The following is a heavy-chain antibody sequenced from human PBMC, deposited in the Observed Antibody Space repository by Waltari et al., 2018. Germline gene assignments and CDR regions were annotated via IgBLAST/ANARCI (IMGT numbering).Heavy chain of an antibody. Sequence: EVQLVESGGVVVQPGGSLRLSCAASGFTFDDYTMHWVRQAPGMGLDWVSRSSLDGGSTYYADSVKVRFTSSRDNSKNSLYLQMNSLRTEDTALYYCAKVGIAVAEMYYFDYWGQGTLVTVSS. CDR2: SSLDGGST. D-gene: IGHD6-19*01. CDR1: GFTFDDYT. J-gene: IGHJ4*02. V-gene: IGHV3-43*01. CDR3: AKVGIAVAEMYYFDY.